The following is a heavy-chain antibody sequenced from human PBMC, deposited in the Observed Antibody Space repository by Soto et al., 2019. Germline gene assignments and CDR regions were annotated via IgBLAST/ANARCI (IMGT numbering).Heavy chain of an antibody. J-gene: IGHJ4*02. CDR1: GFTFSSYS. V-gene: IGHV3-23*01. Sequence: GGSLRLSCAASGFTFSSYSMTWVRQGPEKGLEWVSEISADGARTYYADSVKGRFTVSRDNSKNTVYLQMNSLRAEDTAVYYCAKSIGVAVVTPYYFDCWGQGTLVTVSS. CDR3: AKSIGVAVVTPYYFDC. CDR2: ISADGART. D-gene: IGHD2-15*01.